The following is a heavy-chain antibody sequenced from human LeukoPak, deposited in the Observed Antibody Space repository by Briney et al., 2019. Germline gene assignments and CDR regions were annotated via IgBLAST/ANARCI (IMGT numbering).Heavy chain of an antibody. Sequence: PGGSLRLSCAASGFIVGHNYMSWFRQAPGKGLEWVSIIYSGGVYSDGTTHYADSVNGRFTISRDSSKNTLYHQMNSLRAEDTAVYYCARRELLGYSYGLGAFNVWGQGTMVTVSS. CDR3: ARRELLGYSYGLGAFNV. J-gene: IGHJ3*01. D-gene: IGHD5-18*01. CDR1: GFIVGHNY. CDR2: IYSGGVYSDGTT. V-gene: IGHV3-66*04.